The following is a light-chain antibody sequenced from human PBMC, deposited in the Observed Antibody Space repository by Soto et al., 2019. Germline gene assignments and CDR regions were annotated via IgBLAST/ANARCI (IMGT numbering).Light chain of an antibody. CDR3: LQRSDWPLFT. Sequence: IVLTQSPVTLSLSPGERATLSCRASQSVSSYLAWYQQKPGQAPRLLIYNASKRVTGIPARFSGSGSGTDFTLTISSLEPEDFAVYYCLQRSDWPLFTFGGGTKVEIK. CDR2: NAS. J-gene: IGKJ4*01. CDR1: QSVSSY. V-gene: IGKV3-11*01.